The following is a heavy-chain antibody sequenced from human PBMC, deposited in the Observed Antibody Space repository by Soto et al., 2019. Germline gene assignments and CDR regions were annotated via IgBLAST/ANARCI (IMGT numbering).Heavy chain of an antibody. CDR2: IYTSGST. CDR1: GGSISSYY. V-gene: IGHV4-4*07. CDR3: ARSEYYSSTSRRPSPGWARLEPIYYYYCIDV. D-gene: IGHD2-2*01. Sequence: SETLSLTWTVSGGSISSYYWSWIRQPAGKGLEWIGRIYTSGSTNYNPSLKSRVTMSVDTSKNQFPLKLSSVTAADTAVYYGARSEYYSSTSRRPSPGWARLEPIYYYYCIDVWRQLTTVTASS. J-gene: IGHJ6*02.